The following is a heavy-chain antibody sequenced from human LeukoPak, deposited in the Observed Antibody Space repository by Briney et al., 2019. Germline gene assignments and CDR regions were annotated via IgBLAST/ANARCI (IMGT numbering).Heavy chain of an antibody. CDR3: ARGLTLLWSFEAFDP. CDR1: GGSIRNYY. D-gene: IGHD2-21*01. Sequence: PSETLSLTCTVSGGSIRNYYWSWIRQPPGKGLEWIGLIYYSGSTNYNPSLTSRVTISVDTSKNQFSLKLRSVTAADTAVYYCARGLTLLWSFEAFDPWGQGTLVTVSS. J-gene: IGHJ5*02. V-gene: IGHV4-59*01. CDR2: IYYSGST.